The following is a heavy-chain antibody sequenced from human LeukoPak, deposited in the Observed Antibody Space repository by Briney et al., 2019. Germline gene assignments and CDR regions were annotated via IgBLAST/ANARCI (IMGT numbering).Heavy chain of an antibody. CDR1: GGSISPYF. D-gene: IGHD7-27*01. CDR2: IYYRGST. V-gene: IGHV4-59*08. J-gene: IGHJ5*02. CDR3: ARHYSITGGRLSGYWLDP. Sequence: SETLSLTCTVSGGSISPYFWSWIRQPPGKGLEWIGYIYYRGSTNYNPSLKSRVTISVDTSKNQVSLKLSSVTAADTAVYYCARHYSITGGRLSGYWLDPWGQGTLVTVSS.